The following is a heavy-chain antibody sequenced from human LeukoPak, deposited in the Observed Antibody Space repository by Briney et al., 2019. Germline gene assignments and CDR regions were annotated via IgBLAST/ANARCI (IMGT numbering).Heavy chain of an antibody. Sequence: SETLSLTCTVSGGSISSYYWSWIRQPPGKGLEWIGYIYYSGSTNYNPSLKSRVTISVDTSKNQFSLKLSSVTAADTAVYYCARDRGYSFDYWGQGTLVTVSS. D-gene: IGHD3-22*01. V-gene: IGHV4-59*01. J-gene: IGHJ4*02. CDR3: ARDRGYSFDY. CDR2: IYYSGST. CDR1: GGSISSYY.